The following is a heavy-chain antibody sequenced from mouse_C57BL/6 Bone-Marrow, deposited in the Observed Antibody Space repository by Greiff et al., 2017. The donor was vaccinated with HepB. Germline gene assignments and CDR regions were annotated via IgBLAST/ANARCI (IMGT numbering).Heavy chain of an antibody. CDR1: EYEFPSHD. Sequence: DVQLVESGGGLVQPGESLKLSCESNEYEFPSHDMSWVRKTPEKRLELVAAINSDGGSTYYPDTMERRFIISRDNTQTAPYLQMSSLRSEDPALYYGARHYYGSSDGGWGQGATLTVSS. D-gene: IGHD1-1*01. V-gene: IGHV5-2*01. CDR2: INSDGGST. CDR3: ARHYYGSSDGG. J-gene: IGHJ2*01.